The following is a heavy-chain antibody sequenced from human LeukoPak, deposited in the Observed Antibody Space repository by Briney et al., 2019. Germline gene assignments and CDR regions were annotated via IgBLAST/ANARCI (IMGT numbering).Heavy chain of an antibody. CDR2: ISGSGDST. Sequence: PGGSLRLSGAASGFTFSSNSRTCVRQTPGKGLGWVSGISGSGDSTFYADSVKARFTISRDNSWNTLYLQMSSLRPEDTAVYYCTKWSGFGDDWGQGTLVTVSS. CDR1: GFTFSSNS. J-gene: IGHJ4*02. CDR3: TKWSGFGDD. V-gene: IGHV3-23*01. D-gene: IGHD3-10*01.